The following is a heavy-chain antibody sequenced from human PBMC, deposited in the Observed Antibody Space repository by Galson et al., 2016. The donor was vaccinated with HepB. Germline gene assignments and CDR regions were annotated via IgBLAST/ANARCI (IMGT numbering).Heavy chain of an antibody. Sequence: SLRLSCAGSGFTFGDYSVGWFRQAPGKGLEWVGFIRSKAFGETLDHAASVKGRFSISRDDSKEVAFLQMNGLKREDTGSYYCTRVSGYTSRSWGQGTLVIVSS. CDR2: IRSKAFGETL. CDR1: GFTFGDYS. J-gene: IGHJ4*02. D-gene: IGHD5-12*01. V-gene: IGHV3-49*03. CDR3: TRVSGYTSRS.